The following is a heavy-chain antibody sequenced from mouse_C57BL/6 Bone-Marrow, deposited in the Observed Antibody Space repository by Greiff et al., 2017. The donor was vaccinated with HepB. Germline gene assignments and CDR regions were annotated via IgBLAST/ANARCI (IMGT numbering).Heavy chain of an antibody. D-gene: IGHD1-1*01. J-gene: IGHJ4*01. CDR1: GFTFSSYA. V-gene: IGHV5-4*01. CDR2: ISDGGSYT. CDR3: ARDPVGAMDY. Sequence: EVKLMESGGGLVKPGGSLKLSCAASGFTFSSYAMSWVRQTPEKRLEWVATISDGGSYTYYPDNVKGRFTISRDNAKNNLYLQMSQLKSEDTAMYYCARDPVGAMDYWGQGTSVTVSS.